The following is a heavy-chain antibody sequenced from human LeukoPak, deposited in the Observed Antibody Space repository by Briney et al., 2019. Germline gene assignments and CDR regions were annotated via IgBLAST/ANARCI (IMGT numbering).Heavy chain of an antibody. D-gene: IGHD2-21*02. CDR2: ISSSSSYI. V-gene: IGHV3-21*01. CDR3: ASQYYGGDCYFDY. CDR1: GFTFSSYS. Sequence: GGSLRLSCAASGFTFSSYSMNWVRQAPGKGLEWVSSISSSSSYIYYADSVKGRFTISRDNAKNSLYLQMNSLRAEDTAVYYCASQYYGGDCYFDYWGQGTLVTVSS. J-gene: IGHJ4*02.